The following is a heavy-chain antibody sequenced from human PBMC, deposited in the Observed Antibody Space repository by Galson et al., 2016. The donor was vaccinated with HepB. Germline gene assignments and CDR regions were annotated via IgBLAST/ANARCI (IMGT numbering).Heavy chain of an antibody. D-gene: IGHD1-26*01. CDR1: GFTLNNYA. CDR2: ITYDGSNR. V-gene: IGHV3-30*09. J-gene: IGHJ5*02. CDR3: ARDQGWEGGWFDP. Sequence: CAASGFTLNNYALNWVRQAPGEGLEWVALITYDGSNRYYGDPVRGRFAISRDTSKNTVYLQMNSLRPGDTAVYYRARDQGWEGGWFDPWGQGTLVTVSS.